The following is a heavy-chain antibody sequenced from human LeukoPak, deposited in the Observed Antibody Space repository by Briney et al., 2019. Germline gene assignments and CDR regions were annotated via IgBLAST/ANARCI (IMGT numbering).Heavy chain of an antibody. CDR2: TYYTSKWYN. CDR1: GDNVSSNRAA. J-gene: IGHJ5*02. CDR3: ARQGFRRFDP. Sequence: SHTLSLTCAISGDNVSSNRAASNWFRKSPSRGLEWLGRTYYTSKWYNDYAVSVKSRITVNPDTSKNQFSLHLNSVTPEDTAVYYCARQGFRRFDPWGQGTLVTVSS. D-gene: IGHD3-3*01. V-gene: IGHV6-1*01.